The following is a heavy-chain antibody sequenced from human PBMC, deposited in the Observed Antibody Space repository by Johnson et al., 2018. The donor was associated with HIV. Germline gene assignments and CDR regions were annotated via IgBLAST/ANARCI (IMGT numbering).Heavy chain of an antibody. CDR3: ARGGMRGEQLRDPFDF. V-gene: IGHV3-23*03. D-gene: IGHD6-13*01. Sequence: VQLVESGGGLVQPGRSLRLSCTASGFTFGDYAMSWVRQAPGKGLEWVSVIYSGGRTYYTDSVKGRFTISRDTAKNTLYLQMNRLRAEDTALYYCARGGMRGEQLRDPFDFWGQGTLVTVSS. CDR2: IYSGGRT. J-gene: IGHJ3*01. CDR1: GFTFGDYA.